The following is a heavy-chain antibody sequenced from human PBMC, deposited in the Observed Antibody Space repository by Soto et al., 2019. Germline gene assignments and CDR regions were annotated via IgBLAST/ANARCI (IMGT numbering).Heavy chain of an antibody. J-gene: IGHJ4*02. D-gene: IGHD4-17*01. CDR3: ARAYGDN. CDR1: GFTFSSSW. V-gene: IGHV3-74*01. CDR2: INIDGSIT. Sequence: EVQLVESGGGLVQPGGSLRLSCAASGFTFSSSWMHWVRQPPGKGLVWVSRINIDGSITSYADSVKGRFTISRDNAKNTLYLQMNSLRAGDTAVYYCARAYGDNWGQGTLVTVSS.